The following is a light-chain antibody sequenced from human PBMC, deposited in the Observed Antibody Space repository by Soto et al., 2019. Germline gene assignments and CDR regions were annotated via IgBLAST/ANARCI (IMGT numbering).Light chain of an antibody. V-gene: IGKV1-9*01. J-gene: IGKJ5*01. CDR3: QHLDSYST. Sequence: DIQLTQSPSFLSASVGDRVTITCRASQGISSYLAWYQQKPGKAPKLLIYAASTLQSGVPSRFSGSGSGTEFLLTISSLQPEDFATYYCQHLDSYSTFGQGTRLEIK. CDR1: QGISSY. CDR2: AAS.